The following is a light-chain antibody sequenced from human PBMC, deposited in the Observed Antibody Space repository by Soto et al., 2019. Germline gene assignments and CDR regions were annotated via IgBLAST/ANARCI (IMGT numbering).Light chain of an antibody. J-gene: IGKJ4*02. CDR2: AAS. Sequence: DIQLTQSPSFLSASVGDRVTITCRASQAISSYLAWYQQEPGEAPKLLIFAASTLQSGVPTRFSGSGSGAECTRTSSSLQPEDSAVYFWQQLYRFPLTFGGGSTVEIK. CDR3: QQLYRFPLT. V-gene: IGKV1-9*01. CDR1: QAISSY.